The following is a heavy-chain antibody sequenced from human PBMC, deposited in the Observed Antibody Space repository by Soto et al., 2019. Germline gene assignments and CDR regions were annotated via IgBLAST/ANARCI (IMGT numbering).Heavy chain of an antibody. D-gene: IGHD6-6*01. Sequence: PSQTLSLTCAISGDSVSSNSAAWNWIRQSPSRGLEWLGRTYYRSKWYNDYAVSVKSRITINPDTSKNQFSLQLNSVTPEDTAVYYCAREAIAARRGRGYYYYYMDVWGKGTTVTVSS. J-gene: IGHJ6*03. CDR3: AREAIAARRGRGYYYYYMDV. V-gene: IGHV6-1*01. CDR2: TYYRSKWYN. CDR1: GDSVSSNSAA.